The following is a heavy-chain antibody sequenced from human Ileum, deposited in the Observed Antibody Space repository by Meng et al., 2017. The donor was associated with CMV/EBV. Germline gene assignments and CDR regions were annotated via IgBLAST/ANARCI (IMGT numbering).Heavy chain of an antibody. CDR3: EGGDGY. CDR1: GFTFRRSW. Sequence: GESLKISCGASGFTFRRSWMSWVRQAPGKGLEWVANINDDGTWSQYVDSVKGRFIISRDNAQNSLYLQMNSLRVDDTAMYFCEGGDGYWGRGTLVTVSS. V-gene: IGHV3-7*04. J-gene: IGHJ4*02. CDR2: INDDGTWS.